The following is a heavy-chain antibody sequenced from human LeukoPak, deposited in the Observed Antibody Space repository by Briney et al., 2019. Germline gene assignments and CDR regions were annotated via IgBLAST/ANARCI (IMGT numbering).Heavy chain of an antibody. CDR1: GYTFTGYY. D-gene: IGHD6-13*01. CDR3: ARDLQQLVRYYYYYYMDV. Sequence: WASVKVSCKASGYTFTGYYMHWVRQAPGQGLEWMGWINPNSGGTNYAQKSQGRVTMTRDTSISTAYMELSRLRSDDTAVYYCARDLQQLVRYYYYYYMDVWGKGTTVTVSS. J-gene: IGHJ6*03. CDR2: INPNSGGT. V-gene: IGHV1-2*02.